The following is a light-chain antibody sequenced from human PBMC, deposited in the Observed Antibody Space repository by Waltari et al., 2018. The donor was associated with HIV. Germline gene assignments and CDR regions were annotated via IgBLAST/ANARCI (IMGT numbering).Light chain of an antibody. CDR2: CTN. J-gene: IGLJ3*02. Sequence: QTVVTQEPSLTVSPGGTVTLTCASSTGAVTSVNYVNWFQQKPGQAPRALIYCTNNKHSWPPARCSCSLRGVKAALTLSGVQAEDEADYCFLLYYDSSRLGVFGGGTHLTVL. CDR1: TGAVTSVNY. V-gene: IGLV7-43*01. CDR3: LLYYDSSRLGV.